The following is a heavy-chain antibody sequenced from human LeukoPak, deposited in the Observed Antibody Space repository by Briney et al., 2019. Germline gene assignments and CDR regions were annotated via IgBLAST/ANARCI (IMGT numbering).Heavy chain of an antibody. V-gene: IGHV3-74*01. CDR1: GFTFSSHS. CDR3: ARGHNYGMDV. Sequence: PGGSLRLSCAASGFTFSSHSMNWVRQAPGKGLIWISRINSDDNNTGYADSVKGRFTVSRDNAKNTLYLRMSSLRAEDTAVYYCARGHNYGMDVWGQGTTVTVSS. J-gene: IGHJ6*02. CDR2: INSDDNNT.